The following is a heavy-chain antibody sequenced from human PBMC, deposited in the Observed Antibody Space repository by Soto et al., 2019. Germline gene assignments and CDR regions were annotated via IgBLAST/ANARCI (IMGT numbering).Heavy chain of an antibody. D-gene: IGHD3-3*01. J-gene: IGHJ4*02. Sequence: QLQLQESGPGLVKPSETLSLTCAVSGGSISSSSYYWGWIRQPPGKGLEWIGSIYSSGSTYYNPSLKSRVTISVDTSKNQFSLKLSSVTAADTAVYYCARHGIRFLEWSSSPGKFDYWGQGTLVTVSS. CDR1: GGSISSSSYY. CDR3: ARHGIRFLEWSSSPGKFDY. V-gene: IGHV4-39*01. CDR2: IYSSGST.